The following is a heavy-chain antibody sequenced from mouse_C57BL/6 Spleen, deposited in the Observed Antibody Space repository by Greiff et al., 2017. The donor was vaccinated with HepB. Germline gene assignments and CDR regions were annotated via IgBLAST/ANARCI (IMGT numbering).Heavy chain of an antibody. CDR3: ARYDYAYYYAMDY. V-gene: IGHV3-6*01. D-gene: IGHD2-4*01. J-gene: IGHJ4*01. CDR1: GYSITSGYY. CDR2: ISYDGSN. Sequence: VQLKESGPGLVKPSQSLSLTCSVTGYSITSGYYWNWIRQFPGNKLEWMGYISYDGSNNYNPSLKNLISITRDTSKNQFFLKLNSVTTEDTATYYCARYDYAYYYAMDYWGQGTSVTVSS.